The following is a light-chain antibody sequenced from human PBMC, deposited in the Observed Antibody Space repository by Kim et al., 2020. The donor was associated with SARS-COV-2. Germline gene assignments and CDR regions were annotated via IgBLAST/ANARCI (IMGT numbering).Light chain of an antibody. CDR2: QNT. J-gene: IGLJ1*01. Sequence: SPGQTASITCSGDKLDDKYVCCYQQRPGQSPLLVIYQNTKRPAAIPERFSGSKSGKTATLTITGTQATDEAEYFCQAWDSNTYYVFGTGTKVTVL. CDR3: QAWDSNTYYV. V-gene: IGLV3-1*01. CDR1: KLDDKY.